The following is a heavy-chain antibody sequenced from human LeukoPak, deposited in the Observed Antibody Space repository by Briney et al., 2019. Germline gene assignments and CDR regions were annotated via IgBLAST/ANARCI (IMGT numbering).Heavy chain of an antibody. CDR3: ARAIELRFLEWLPPVVWFDP. V-gene: IGHV1-18*01. J-gene: IGHJ5*02. CDR2: ISAYNGNT. CDR1: GYTFTSYG. Sequence: ASVKVSCTASGYTFTSYGISWVRQAPGQGLEWMGWISAYNGNTNYAQKLQGRVTMTTDTSTSTAYMELRSLRSDDTAVYYCARAIELRFLEWLPPVVWFDPWGQGTLVTVSS. D-gene: IGHD3-3*01.